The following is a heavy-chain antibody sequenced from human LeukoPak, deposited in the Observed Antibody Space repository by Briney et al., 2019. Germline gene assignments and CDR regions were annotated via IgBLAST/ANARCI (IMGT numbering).Heavy chain of an antibody. Sequence: PGGSLRLSCVASGFTFSSYAMHWVRQAPGKGLEWVPVIYSGGSTYYADSVKGRFTISRDNSKNTLYLQMNSLRAEDTAVYYCARDLRDTAMGDYYYGMDVWGQGTTVTVSS. CDR1: GFTFSSYA. CDR2: IYSGGST. V-gene: IGHV3-66*01. CDR3: ARDLRDTAMGDYYYGMDV. D-gene: IGHD5-18*01. J-gene: IGHJ6*02.